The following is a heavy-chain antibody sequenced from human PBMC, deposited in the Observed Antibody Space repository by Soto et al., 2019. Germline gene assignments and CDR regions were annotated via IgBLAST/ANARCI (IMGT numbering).Heavy chain of an antibody. V-gene: IGHV3-53*01. CDR1: GFTVSSNY. Sequence: EVQLVESGGGLIQPGGSLRLSCAASGFTVSSNYMSWVRQAPGKGLEWVSVIYSGGSTYYADSVKGRFTISRDNSKNTLYLQMNSLRAEDTAVYYCAKGQGVVPAANEYYYYGMDVWGQGTTVTVSS. CDR2: IYSGGST. CDR3: AKGQGVVPAANEYYYYGMDV. J-gene: IGHJ6*02. D-gene: IGHD2-2*01.